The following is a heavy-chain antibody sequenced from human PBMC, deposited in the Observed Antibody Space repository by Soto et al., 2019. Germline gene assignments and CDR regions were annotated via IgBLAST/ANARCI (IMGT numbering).Heavy chain of an antibody. CDR1: GVTFSSYA. CDR2: IIPILGTA. Sequence: GASVKVSCKASGVTFSSYAISWVRQAPGQGLEWMGGIIPILGTANYAQKFQGRVTITADESTSTAYMELSSLRSEDTAVYYCARPSGGMVRGVIIPPYYYYYGMDVWGQGTTVTVSS. V-gene: IGHV1-69*13. J-gene: IGHJ6*02. D-gene: IGHD3-10*01. CDR3: ARPSGGMVRGVIIPPYYYYYGMDV.